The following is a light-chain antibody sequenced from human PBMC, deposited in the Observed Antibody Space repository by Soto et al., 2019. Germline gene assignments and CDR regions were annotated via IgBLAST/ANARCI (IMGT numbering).Light chain of an antibody. Sequence: QSALTQPASVSGSPGQSITTSCTGTSSDVGGYNYVSWYQQHPGKAPKLMIYEVSNRPSGVSNRFSGSKSGNTASLTISGLQAEDEADYYCSSYSISTAYLFGTGTKVTVL. CDR2: EVS. CDR3: SSYSISTAYL. J-gene: IGLJ1*01. CDR1: SSDVGGYNY. V-gene: IGLV2-14*01.